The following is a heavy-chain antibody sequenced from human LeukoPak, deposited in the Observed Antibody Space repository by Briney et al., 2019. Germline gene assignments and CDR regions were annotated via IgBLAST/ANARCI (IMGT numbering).Heavy chain of an antibody. Sequence: PSETLSLTCTVSGGSISSYYWSWVRQPPGKGLEWMGYIKNSVTSTTDNPSLQSRFTISVDTSKSQCSLKLTSVTAADTAVYYCVRSPQLDPWGQGTLVTVSS. CDR1: GGSISSYY. V-gene: IGHV4-59*01. CDR2: IKNSVTST. J-gene: IGHJ5*02. CDR3: VRSPQLDP.